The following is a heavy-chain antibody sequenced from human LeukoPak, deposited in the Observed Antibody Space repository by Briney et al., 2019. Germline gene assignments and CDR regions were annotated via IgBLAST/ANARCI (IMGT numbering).Heavy chain of an antibody. V-gene: IGHV1-69*06. J-gene: IGHJ5*02. Sequence: GASVKVSCKASGGTFSSYAISWVRQAPGQGLEWMGGIIPIFGTANYAQKFQGRVTITADKSTSTAYMELSSLRSEDTAVYYCARDWGTVYDSSGYYPRWWFDPWGQGTLVTVSS. D-gene: IGHD3-22*01. CDR1: GGTFSSYA. CDR3: ARDWGTVYDSSGYYPRWWFDP. CDR2: IIPIFGTA.